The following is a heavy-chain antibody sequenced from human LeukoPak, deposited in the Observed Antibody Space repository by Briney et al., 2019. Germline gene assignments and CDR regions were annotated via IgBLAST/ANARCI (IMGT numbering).Heavy chain of an antibody. Sequence: SETLSLTCTVSGGSISSSHWNWLRQSPGKGLEWIGYIYYSGSTKYNPSLESRVTISLDTSKKQFSLKLRSMTAADTAVYYCARGFYWNFDYWGQGTLVTVSS. CDR1: GGSISSSH. J-gene: IGHJ4*02. CDR3: ARGFYWNFDY. D-gene: IGHD1-1*01. CDR2: IYYSGST. V-gene: IGHV4-59*01.